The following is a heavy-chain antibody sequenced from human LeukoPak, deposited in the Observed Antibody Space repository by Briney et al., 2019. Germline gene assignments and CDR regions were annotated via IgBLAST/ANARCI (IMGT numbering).Heavy chain of an antibody. J-gene: IGHJ4*02. CDR3: ARPGGRLARSPFDY. D-gene: IGHD6-19*01. CDR2: LSHSGAT. Sequence: PSETLSLTCSVSGSSITSVSYWAWIRQAPEKGLEWIGSLSHSGATYYNPSLTSRLSTSVDTSNNRFSLTLRSVTAADTAVYYCARPGGRLARSPFDYWGQGTLVTVSS. CDR1: GSSITSVSY. V-gene: IGHV4-38-2*02.